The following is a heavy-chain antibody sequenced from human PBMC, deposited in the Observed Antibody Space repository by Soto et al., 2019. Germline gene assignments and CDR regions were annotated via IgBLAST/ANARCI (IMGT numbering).Heavy chain of an antibody. CDR2: IYYSGST. J-gene: IGHJ6*02. V-gene: IGHV4-39*02. CDR3: ARVGSSSSEYYYGMDV. CDR1: GGSISSSSYY. D-gene: IGHD6-6*01. Sequence: QLQLQESGPGLVKPSETLSLTCTVSGGSISSSSYYWGWIRQPPGKGLEWIGSIYYSGSTYYNPSLKRRVPISVDTSTNHFSLKLSSVTAADTAVYYCARVGSSSSEYYYGMDVWGQGTTVTVSS.